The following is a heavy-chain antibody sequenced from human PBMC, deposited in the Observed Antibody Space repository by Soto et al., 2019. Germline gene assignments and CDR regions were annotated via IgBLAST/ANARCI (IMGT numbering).Heavy chain of an antibody. D-gene: IGHD3-9*01. Sequence: GGSLRLSCSASGFTFSSYAMHWVRQAPGKGLEYVSAISSNGDSTYYADSVKGRFTISRDNSKNTLYLQMSSLRAEDTAVYYCVSALIGDHDAFDIWGQGTMVTVSS. V-gene: IGHV3-64D*09. CDR3: VSALIGDHDAFDI. CDR1: GFTFSSYA. CDR2: ISSNGDST. J-gene: IGHJ3*02.